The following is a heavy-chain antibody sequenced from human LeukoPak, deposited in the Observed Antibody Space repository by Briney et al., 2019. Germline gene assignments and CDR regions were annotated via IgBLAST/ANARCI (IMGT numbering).Heavy chain of an antibody. V-gene: IGHV4-34*01. CDR2: INHSGST. J-gene: IGHJ6*02. D-gene: IGHD3-3*01. Sequence: SETLSLTCAVYGGSFSGYYWSWIRQPPGKGLEWIGEINHSGSTNYNPSLKSRVTISVDTSKNLFSLKLSSVTAADTAVYYCARRITIFGVVIRYYYYGMDVWGQGTTVTVSS. CDR1: GGSFSGYY. CDR3: ARRITIFGVVIRYYYYGMDV.